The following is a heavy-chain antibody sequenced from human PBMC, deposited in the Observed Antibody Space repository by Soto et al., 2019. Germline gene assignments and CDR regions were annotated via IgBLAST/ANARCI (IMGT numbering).Heavy chain of an antibody. CDR1: GDSMSRSSYY. D-gene: IGHD3-10*01. Sequence: PXATLSLHCTVSGDSMSRSSYYWGWTRQPPGKGLEWIGSIYHSGNTYYNPSLRSRATMSVDTSKNHFSLKMNSVTAADTAVFYSARLGEFGLLIDYWGQGTLVTVSS. CDR2: IYHSGNT. J-gene: IGHJ4*02. CDR3: ARLGEFGLLIDY. V-gene: IGHV4-39*02.